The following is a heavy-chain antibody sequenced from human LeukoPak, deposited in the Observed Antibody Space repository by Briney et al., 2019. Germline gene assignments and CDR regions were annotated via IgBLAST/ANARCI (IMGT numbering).Heavy chain of an antibody. CDR3: ARDTSGPPDYGDSSWYFDL. J-gene: IGHJ2*01. CDR1: GFTFSSYS. Sequence: GGSLRLSCAASGFTFSSYSMNWVRQAPGKGLEWVSYISSSSSTIYYADSVKGRFTISRDNVKNSLYLQMNSLRDEDTAVYYCARDTSGPPDYGDSSWYFDLWGRGTLVTVSS. D-gene: IGHD4-17*01. CDR2: ISSSSSTI. V-gene: IGHV3-48*02.